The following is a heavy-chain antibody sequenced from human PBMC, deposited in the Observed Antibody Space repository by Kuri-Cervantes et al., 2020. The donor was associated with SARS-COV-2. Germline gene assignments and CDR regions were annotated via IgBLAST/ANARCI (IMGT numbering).Heavy chain of an antibody. Sequence: GGSLRLSCAASGFTFSSYSMNWVRQAPGKGLEWASSISSSSSYIYYADSVKGRFTISRDNAKNSLYLQMNSLRAEDTAVYYCARGYRYNLPYFDYWGQGTLVTVS. J-gene: IGHJ4*02. V-gene: IGHV3-21*01. CDR1: GFTFSSYS. CDR2: ISSSSSYI. CDR3: ARGYRYNLPYFDY. D-gene: IGHD1-1*01.